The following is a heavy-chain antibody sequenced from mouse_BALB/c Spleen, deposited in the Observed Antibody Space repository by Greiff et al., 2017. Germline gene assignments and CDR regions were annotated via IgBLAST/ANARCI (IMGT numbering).Heavy chain of an antibody. D-gene: IGHD1-1*01. V-gene: IGHV10-1*02. CDR3: VSPLYYYGSSSSWFAY. Sequence: EVQLVESGGGLVQPKGSLKLSCAASGFTFNTYAMNWVRQAPGKGLEWVARIRSKSNNYATYYADSVKDRFTISRDDSQSMLYLQMNNLKTEDTAMYYCVSPLYYYGSSSSWFAYWGQGTLVTVSA. CDR2: IRSKSNNYAT. J-gene: IGHJ3*01. CDR1: GFTFNTYA.